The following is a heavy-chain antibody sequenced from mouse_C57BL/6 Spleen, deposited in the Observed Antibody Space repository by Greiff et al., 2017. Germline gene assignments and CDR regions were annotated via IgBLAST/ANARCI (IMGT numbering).Heavy chain of an antibody. V-gene: IGHV1-19*01. CDR3: ARGYYSNFYAMDY. CDR2: INPYNGGT. D-gene: IGHD2-5*01. Sequence: VPLQQSGPVLVKPGASVKMSCKASGSTFTDYYMNWVKQSHGKSLEWIGVINPYNGGTSYNQKFQGKATLTVDKSSSTAYMELNSLTSEDSAVYYCARGYYSNFYAMDYWGQGTSVTVSS. J-gene: IGHJ4*01. CDR1: GSTFTDYY.